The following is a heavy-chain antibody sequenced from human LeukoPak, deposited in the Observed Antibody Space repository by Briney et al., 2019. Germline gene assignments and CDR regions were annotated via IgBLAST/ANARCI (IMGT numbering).Heavy chain of an antibody. J-gene: IGHJ4*02. CDR1: GFTFSSYA. V-gene: IGHV3-23*01. CDR3: AKDRGDMEWLRPYYFDY. Sequence: PGGSLRLSCAASGFTFSSYAMSWVRQAPGKGLEWVSAISGSGGSTYYADSVKGRFTISRDNSKNTLYLQMNSLRAEDTAVYYCAKDRGDMEWLRPYYFDYWDQGTLVTVSS. CDR2: ISGSGGST. D-gene: IGHD5-12*01.